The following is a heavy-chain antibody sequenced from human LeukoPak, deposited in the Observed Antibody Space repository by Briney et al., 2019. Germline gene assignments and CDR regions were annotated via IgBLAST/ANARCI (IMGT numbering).Heavy chain of an antibody. CDR3: AKAATYFYGSVTYDWFES. Sequence: GGSLRLSCAVSGFTFSSYWMTWVRQVPGKGLMWVSRIESNGLTLYADSVRDRFTISRDNGKSTIYLQMNSLRVDDTAIYYCAKAATYFYGSVTYDWFESWGQGTLVTVSS. CDR2: IESNGLT. V-gene: IGHV3-74*01. D-gene: IGHD3-10*01. CDR1: GFTFSSYW. J-gene: IGHJ5*01.